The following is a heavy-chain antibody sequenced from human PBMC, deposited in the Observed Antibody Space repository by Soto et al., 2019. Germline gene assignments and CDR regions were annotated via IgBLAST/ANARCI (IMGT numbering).Heavy chain of an antibody. CDR3: ARDLFAHRPDMVTNWFDP. Sequence: GASVKVSCKASGGTFSSYAISWVRQAPGQGLEWMGGIIPIFGTANYAQKFQGRVTITADESTSTAYMELSSLRSEDTAVYYCARDLFAHRPDMVTNWFDPWGQGTLVTVSS. V-gene: IGHV1-69*13. D-gene: IGHD5-18*01. J-gene: IGHJ5*02. CDR2: IIPIFGTA. CDR1: GGTFSSYA.